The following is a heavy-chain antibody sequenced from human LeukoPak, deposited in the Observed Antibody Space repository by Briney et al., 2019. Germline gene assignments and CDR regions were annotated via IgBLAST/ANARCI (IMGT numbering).Heavy chain of an antibody. CDR1: GFTFSSNV. CDR2: ISHDGSNK. Sequence: GRSLRLSCAASGFTFSSNVMHWVRQAPGKGLEWVAFISHDGSNKNYVDSVKGRFTISRDNSKNTLDLQMNSLRAEDTAVYCCAKDLSESYSVDYWGQGILVTVSS. J-gene: IGHJ4*02. D-gene: IGHD1-26*01. CDR3: AKDLSESYSVDY. V-gene: IGHV3-30*18.